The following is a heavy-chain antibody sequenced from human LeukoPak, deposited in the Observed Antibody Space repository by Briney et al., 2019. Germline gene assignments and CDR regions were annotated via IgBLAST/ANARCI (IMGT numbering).Heavy chain of an antibody. CDR2: IYHSGST. D-gene: IGHD6-13*01. CDR1: GYSISSGYY. CDR3: AREGGGIAAADPYYYYYYYMDV. Sequence: KPSETLSLTCTVSGYSISSGYYWGWIRQPPGKGLEWIGSIYHSGSTYYNPSLKSRATISVDTSKNQFSLKLSSVTAADTAVYYCAREGGGIAAADPYYYYYYYMDVWGKGTTVTVSS. J-gene: IGHJ6*03. V-gene: IGHV4-38-2*02.